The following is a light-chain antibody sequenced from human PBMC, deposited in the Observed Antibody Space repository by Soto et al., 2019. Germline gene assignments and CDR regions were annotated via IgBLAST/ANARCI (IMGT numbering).Light chain of an antibody. V-gene: IGKV3-20*01. CDR1: QSVSSSY. CDR2: GAS. J-gene: IGKJ5*01. Sequence: IVLTQSPGTLSLSPGEIATLSCRASQSVSSSYLAWYQQKPGQAPRLLIYGASSRATGIPDRFSGSGSGTDFTLTISRLEPEDFAVYYCQQYGSSITFGQGTRLEIK. CDR3: QQYGSSIT.